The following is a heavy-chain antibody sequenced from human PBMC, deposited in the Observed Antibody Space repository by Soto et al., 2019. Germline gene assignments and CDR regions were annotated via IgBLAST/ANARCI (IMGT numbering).Heavy chain of an antibody. J-gene: IGHJ6*02. CDR3: ARDAKYSLSWSNYQGIDV. D-gene: IGHD1-26*01. CDR2: VHVTGNI. Sequence: QVSLQESGPGLLKSSETLSLTCTVSNDSFSSYYWSWIRQSAGRGLEWIGRVHVTGNIHYNPSLRSRVTLSSDSSTSQFFLRLTSVTAADTAVYYCARDAKYSLSWSNYQGIDVCGPGTTVTVTS. V-gene: IGHV4-4*07. CDR1: NDSFSSYY.